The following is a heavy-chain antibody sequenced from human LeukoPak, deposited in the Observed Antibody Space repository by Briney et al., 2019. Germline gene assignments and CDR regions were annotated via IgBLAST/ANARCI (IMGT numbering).Heavy chain of an antibody. D-gene: IGHD5-18*01. CDR1: GGTFTSYA. J-gene: IGHJ4*02. CDR2: IIPIFGTA. Sequence: SVKVTCKASGGTFTSYAISWARQAPGQGLEWMGRIIPIFGTANNEQRFQGRVTITTDEYTSTTYMELSILRPRDTAVYYCARVSVDTAMEGDFWGQGTLVTVSS. V-gene: IGHV1-69*05. CDR3: ARVSVDTAMEGDF.